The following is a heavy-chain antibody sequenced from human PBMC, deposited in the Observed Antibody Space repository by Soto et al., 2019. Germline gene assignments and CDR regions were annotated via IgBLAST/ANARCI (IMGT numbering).Heavy chain of an antibody. CDR2: IYYSGST. V-gene: IGHV4-59*01. CDR1: GGSISSYY. CDR3: ARARWELPNVEAYYFDY. J-gene: IGHJ4*02. Sequence: SETLSLTCTVSGGSISSYYGSWIRQPPGKGLEWIGYIYYSGSTNYNPSLKSRVTISVDTSKNQFSLKLSSVTAADTAVYYCARARWELPNVEAYYFDYWGQGTLVTVSS. D-gene: IGHD1-26*01.